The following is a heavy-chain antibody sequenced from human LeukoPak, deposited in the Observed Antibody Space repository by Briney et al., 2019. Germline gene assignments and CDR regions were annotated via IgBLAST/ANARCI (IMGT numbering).Heavy chain of an antibody. CDR3: ARRYCTNGVCYHDRGAFDI. J-gene: IGHJ3*02. Sequence: SVKVSCKASGYTFTSYAMNWVRQARGQGLECMGGIIPLYDTANYAQKFQGRVTITADKSTSTVYMELSSLRSEDTAVYFCARRYCTNGVCYHDRGAFDIWGQGTMVIVSS. CDR1: GYTFTSYA. CDR2: IIPLYDTA. D-gene: IGHD2-8*01. V-gene: IGHV1-69*06.